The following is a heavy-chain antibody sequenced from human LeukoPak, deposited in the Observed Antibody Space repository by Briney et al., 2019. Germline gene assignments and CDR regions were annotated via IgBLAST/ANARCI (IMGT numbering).Heavy chain of an antibody. Sequence: SETLSLTCTVSGGSISSYYWSWIRQPPGKGLEWIGYIYYSGSTNYNPSLKSRVTISVDTSKNQFSLKLSSVTAADTAVYYCAREGDGYNTYRPMYYFDYWGQGTLVTVSS. CDR2: IYYSGST. CDR3: AREGDGYNTYRPMYYFDY. CDR1: GGSISSYY. D-gene: IGHD5-12*01. V-gene: IGHV4-59*01. J-gene: IGHJ4*02.